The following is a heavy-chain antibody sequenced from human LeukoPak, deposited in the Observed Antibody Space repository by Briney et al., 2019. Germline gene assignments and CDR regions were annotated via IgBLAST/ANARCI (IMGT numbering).Heavy chain of an antibody. J-gene: IGHJ4*02. CDR1: GFTFSSYS. D-gene: IGHD2-2*02. Sequence: GGSLRLSCAASGFTFSSYSMNWVRQAPGKGLEWVSSISSSSSYIYYADSVKGRFTISRDNAKNSLYLQMNSLRAEDTAVYYCAIDGVVPAAIFPFDYWGQGTLVTVSS. V-gene: IGHV3-21*01. CDR3: AIDGVVPAAIFPFDY. CDR2: ISSSSSYI.